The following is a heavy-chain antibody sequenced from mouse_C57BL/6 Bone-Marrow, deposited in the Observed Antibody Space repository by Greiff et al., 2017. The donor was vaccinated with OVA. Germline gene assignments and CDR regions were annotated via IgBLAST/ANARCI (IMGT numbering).Heavy chain of an antibody. CDR1: GYTFTSYW. CDR2: IDPSDSYT. V-gene: IGHV1-69*01. CDR3: AREGDYYGSSLAWFAY. Sequence: VQLQQPVAELVMPGASVKLSCKASGYTFTSYWMHWVKQRPGQGLEWIGEIDPSDSYTNYNQKFKGKSTLTVDKSSSTAYMQLSSLTSEDSAVYYCAREGDYYGSSLAWFAYWGQGTLVTVSA. J-gene: IGHJ3*01. D-gene: IGHD1-1*01.